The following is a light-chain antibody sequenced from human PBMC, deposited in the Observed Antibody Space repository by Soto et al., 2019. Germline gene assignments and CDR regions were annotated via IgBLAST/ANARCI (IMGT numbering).Light chain of an antibody. CDR1: SSDIGRYDY. CDR2: DVY. CDR3: SSYTSSNSLV. J-gene: IGLJ1*01. V-gene: IGLV2-14*03. Sequence: QSALTQPASVSGSPGQSITISCTGTSSDIGRYDYVSWYQQHPGKAPKFIIYDVYSRLSGVSNRFSGSKSGNTASLTISGLQPEDEADYYCSSYTSSNSLVFGPGTKLTVL.